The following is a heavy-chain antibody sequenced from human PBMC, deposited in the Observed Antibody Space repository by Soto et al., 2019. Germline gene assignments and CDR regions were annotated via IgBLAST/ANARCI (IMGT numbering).Heavy chain of an antibody. J-gene: IGHJ4*02. CDR2: ISYDGSNK. V-gene: IGHV3-30-3*01. CDR3: ARALYYDFWSGYYDGDYFDY. Sequence: LRLSCAASGFTFSSYAMHWVRQAPGKGLEWVAVISYDGSNKYYADSVKGRFTISRDNSKNTLYLQMNSLRAEDTAVHYCARALYYDFWSGYYDGDYFDYWGQGTLVTVSS. D-gene: IGHD3-3*01. CDR1: GFTFSSYA.